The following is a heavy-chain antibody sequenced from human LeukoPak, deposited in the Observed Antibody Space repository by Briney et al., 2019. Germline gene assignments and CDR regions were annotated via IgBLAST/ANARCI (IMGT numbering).Heavy chain of an antibody. CDR3: ARDVVRGVIYYYYGMDV. V-gene: IGHV3-33*01. CDR2: IWYDGSNK. Sequence: GGSLGLSCAASGFTFSSYGMHWVRQAPGKGLEWVAVIWYDGSNKYYADSVKGRFTISRDNSKNTLYLQMNSLRAEDTAVYYCARDVVRGVIYYYYGMDVWGKGTTVTVSS. CDR1: GFTFSSYG. D-gene: IGHD3-10*01. J-gene: IGHJ6*04.